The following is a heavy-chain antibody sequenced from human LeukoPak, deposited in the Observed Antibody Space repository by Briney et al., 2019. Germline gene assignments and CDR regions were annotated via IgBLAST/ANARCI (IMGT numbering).Heavy chain of an antibody. J-gene: IGHJ4*02. CDR1: GGSISSYY. D-gene: IGHD3-10*01. CDR2: IYYSGST. V-gene: IGHV4-59*01. Sequence: KASETLSLTCTVSGGSISSYYWGWIRQPPGKGLEWIGYIYYSGSTNYNPSLKSRVTISVDTSKNQFSLKLSSVTAADTAVYYCARESMGVFDYWGQGTLVTVSS. CDR3: ARESMGVFDY.